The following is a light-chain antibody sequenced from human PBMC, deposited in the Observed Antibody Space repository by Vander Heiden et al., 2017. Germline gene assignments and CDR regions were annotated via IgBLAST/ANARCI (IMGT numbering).Light chain of an antibody. CDR3: QSADSSGTYV. V-gene: IGLV3-25*03. Sequence: SYELTQPPSVSVSPGQTARITCPGDALPKQYAYWYQQKPGQAPVLVIYKDSERPSGIPERFSGSSSGTTVTLTISGGQAEDEADYYCQSADSSGTYVFGTGTKVTVL. CDR2: KDS. J-gene: IGLJ1*01. CDR1: ALPKQY.